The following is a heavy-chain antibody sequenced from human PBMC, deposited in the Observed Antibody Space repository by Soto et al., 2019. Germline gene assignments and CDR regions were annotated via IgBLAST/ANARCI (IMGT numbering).Heavy chain of an antibody. V-gene: IGHV4-30-4*01. D-gene: IGHD2-15*01. CDR2: IYYTGTI. CDR1: CDSIKSADYL. J-gene: IGHJ4*02. Sequence: QVQLQESGPGLVKPSQTLSLTCTVSCDSIKSADYLWTWIRQPPGEGLEYIGYIYYTGTISYKPSLQSRAAISLDTSKNQFSLKLTSATATDTAVYYCVRMKTGGSRPVDHWGQGTLVTVSS. CDR3: VRMKTGGSRPVDH.